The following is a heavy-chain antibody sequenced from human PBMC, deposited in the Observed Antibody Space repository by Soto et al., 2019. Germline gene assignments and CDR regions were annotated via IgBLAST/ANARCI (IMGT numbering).Heavy chain of an antibody. CDR2: IVVGSGNT. Sequence: SVKVSCKASGFTFTSSAVQWVRPARGQRLEWIGWIVVGSGNTNYAQKFQERVTITRDMSTSTAYMELSSLRSEDTAVYYCAVQYYDFWNNDYWGQGTLVTVSS. V-gene: IGHV1-58*01. CDR1: GFTFTSSA. D-gene: IGHD3-3*01. J-gene: IGHJ4*02. CDR3: AVQYYDFWNNDY.